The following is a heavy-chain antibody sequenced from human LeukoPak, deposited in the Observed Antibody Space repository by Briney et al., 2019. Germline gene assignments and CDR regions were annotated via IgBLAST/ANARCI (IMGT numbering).Heavy chain of an antibody. J-gene: IGHJ4*02. CDR3: ARTYYYDSSGYQPGYYFDY. CDR2: INHSGST. CDR1: GGSFSGYY. V-gene: IGHV4-34*01. D-gene: IGHD3-22*01. Sequence: SETLSLTCAVYGGSFSGYYWSWIRQPPGKGLEWIGEINHSGSTNYNPSLKSRVTISVDTSKNQFSLKLSSVTAANTAVYYCARTYYYDSSGYQPGYYFDYWGQGTLVTVSS.